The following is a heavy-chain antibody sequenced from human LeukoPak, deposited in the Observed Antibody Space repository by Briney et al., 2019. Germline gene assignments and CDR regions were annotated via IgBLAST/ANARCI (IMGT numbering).Heavy chain of an antibody. D-gene: IGHD4-23*01. Sequence: GASVKVSCKASGYTFTGYYMHWVRQAPGKGLEWMGWINPNSGGTNYAQKFQGRVTITADESTSTAYMELSSLRSEDTAVYYCASDLGYGGGGIHYYYYMDVWGKGTTVTISS. CDR1: GYTFTGYY. V-gene: IGHV1-2*02. CDR3: ASDLGYGGGGIHYYYYMDV. CDR2: INPNSGGT. J-gene: IGHJ6*03.